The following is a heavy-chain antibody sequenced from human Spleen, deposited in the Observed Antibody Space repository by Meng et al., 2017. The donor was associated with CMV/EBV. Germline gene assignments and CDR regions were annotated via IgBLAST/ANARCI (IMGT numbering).Heavy chain of an antibody. J-gene: IGHJ5*02. D-gene: IGHD4-17*01. Sequence: GGSLRLSCATSGFIFADYGMHWVRQAPGKGLEWVSGISSDSGRIAYADSVKGRFTISRDNARNSLFLQMNSLRTEDTALYFCAKGATVTSPHADNWFVPWGRGTLVTVSS. CDR3: AKGATVTSPHADNWFVP. V-gene: IGHV3-9*01. CDR1: GFIFADYG. CDR2: ISSDSGRI.